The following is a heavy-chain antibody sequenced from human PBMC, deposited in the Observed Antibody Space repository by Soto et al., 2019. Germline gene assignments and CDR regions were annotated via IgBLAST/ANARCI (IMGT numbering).Heavy chain of an antibody. V-gene: IGHV4-30-4*08. Sequence: QVQLVESGAGLVKPSQTLSLTCTVSGGSINSDYYHWTWIRQSPGKGLEWIGYIHHSGAILYNPSFKSRLAISVDTSKNQFSLHLSSVTDTDTAVYFCAREDDGGDSLDVWGQGTTVTVSS. D-gene: IGHD2-21*02. CDR1: GGSINSDYYH. CDR2: IHHSGAI. J-gene: IGHJ6*02. CDR3: AREDDGGDSLDV.